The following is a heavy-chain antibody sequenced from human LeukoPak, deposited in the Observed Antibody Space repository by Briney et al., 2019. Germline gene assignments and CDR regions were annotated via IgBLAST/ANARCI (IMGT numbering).Heavy chain of an antibody. J-gene: IGHJ4*02. CDR1: GYTFTSYD. D-gene: IGHD2-2*01. V-gene: IGHV1-8*01. CDR3: ARGVRRCGSSTSCYIYYFDY. Sequence: ASVKVSCKASGYTFTSYDINWVRQATGQGLEWMGWMNPNSGNTGYAQKFQGRVTMTRNTSISTAYMELSSLGSEDTAVYYCARGVRRCGSSTSCYIYYFDYWGQGTLVTVSS. CDR2: MNPNSGNT.